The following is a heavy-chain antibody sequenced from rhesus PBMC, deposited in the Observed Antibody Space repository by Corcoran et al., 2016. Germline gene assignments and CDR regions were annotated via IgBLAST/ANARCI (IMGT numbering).Heavy chain of an antibody. CDR2: ICGSGGTN. J-gene: IGHJ4*01. D-gene: IGHD6-25*01. Sequence: QVQLQESGPGLVKPSETLSRTCAVSGGSISGYYYWSWIGQPPGKGLEWMGSICGSGGTNHLPQALDSRVTLSGDASKNQVSRKWSAVTAADTAVYYCASDRRYSGSWIQRAYWGQGVLVTVSS. CDR1: GGSISGYYY. CDR3: ASDRRYSGSWIQRAY. V-gene: IGHV4S14*01.